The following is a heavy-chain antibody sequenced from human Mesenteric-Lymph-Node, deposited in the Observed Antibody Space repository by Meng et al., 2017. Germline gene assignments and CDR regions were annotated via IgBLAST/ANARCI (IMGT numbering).Heavy chain of an antibody. CDR1: GFTFSSYE. D-gene: IGHD6-19*01. J-gene: IGHJ6*02. Sequence: GESLKISCAASGFTFSSYEMNWVRQAPGKGLEWVSYISSSGSTIYYADSVKGRFTISRDNSKNTLYLQMNSLRAEDTAVYYCARDPLTGSSGWYRFPYYYGMDVWGQGTTVTVSS. V-gene: IGHV3-48*03. CDR2: ISSSGSTI. CDR3: ARDPLTGSSGWYRFPYYYGMDV.